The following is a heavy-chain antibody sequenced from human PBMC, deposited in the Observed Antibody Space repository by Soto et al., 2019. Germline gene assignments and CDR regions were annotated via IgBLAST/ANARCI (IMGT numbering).Heavy chain of an antibody. V-gene: IGHV1-58*01. J-gene: IGHJ6*02. D-gene: IGHD1-26*01. CDR1: GVTFTSSS. Sequence: GASVKVSCEASGVTFTSSSGQWVRQSRGQSLEWIGWIVVGSGNKNYEQKFPERVTITRDMSTSTAYMELSSLRSEDTAVYYCAADRTTGIVGATTVYYSDMDVWGQGTTVTVSS. CDR2: IVVGSGNK. CDR3: AADRTTGIVGATTVYYSDMDV.